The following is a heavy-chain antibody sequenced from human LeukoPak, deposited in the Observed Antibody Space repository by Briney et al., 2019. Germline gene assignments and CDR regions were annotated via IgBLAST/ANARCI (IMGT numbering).Heavy chain of an antibody. CDR2: MSSSGGTR. CDR3: ARGSGSSAYYPVDY. CDR1: GFTFSDFY. Sequence: GGSLRLSCAASGFTFSDFYMTWIRQAPGKGLEWVSYMSSSGGTRYYADSVKGRFTISRDNSKNTLYLQMNSLRAEDTAVFYCARGSGSSAYYPVDYWGQGTLVTVSS. V-gene: IGHV3-11*04. J-gene: IGHJ4*02. D-gene: IGHD3-22*01.